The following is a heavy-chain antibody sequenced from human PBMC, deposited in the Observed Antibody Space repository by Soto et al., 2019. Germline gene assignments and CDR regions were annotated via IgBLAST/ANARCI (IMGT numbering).Heavy chain of an antibody. CDR3: ARDDVLCDGGRCYGVPLDV. D-gene: IGHD2-15*01. V-gene: IGHV3-66*01. Sequence: GGSLRLSCAASGFTVSSKYMSWVRQAPGKGLEWVSLIQSGGPTYYADSVKGRFTISRDTSEKTVHLQMDSLRAEDTAVYYCARDDVLCDGGRCYGVPLDVWGNGTTVTVSS. J-gene: IGHJ6*04. CDR2: IQSGGPT. CDR1: GFTVSSKY.